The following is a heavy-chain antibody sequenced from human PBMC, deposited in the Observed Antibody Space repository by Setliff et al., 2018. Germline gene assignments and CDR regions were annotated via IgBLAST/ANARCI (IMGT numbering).Heavy chain of an antibody. CDR1: GGTFRSYG. Sequence: SVKVSCKASGGTFRSYGISWVRQAPGQGLEWMGGTIPSFGSANYAQKFQDRVTIITDESTSAAYMELSSLRTEDTAVYYCAREGVDTRSSTDYRYYMDVWGKGTTVTVSS. D-gene: IGHD5-18*01. V-gene: IGHV1-69*05. CDR3: AREGVDTRSSTDYRYYMDV. CDR2: TIPSFGSA. J-gene: IGHJ6*03.